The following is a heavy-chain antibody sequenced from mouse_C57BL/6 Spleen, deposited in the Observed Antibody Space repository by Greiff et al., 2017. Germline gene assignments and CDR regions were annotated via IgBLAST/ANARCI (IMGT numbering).Heavy chain of an antibody. D-gene: IGHD3-2*02. CDR3: SDSSGYGAMGY. CDR1: GYAFSSSW. V-gene: IGHV1-82*01. CDR2: IYPGDGDT. J-gene: IGHJ4*01. Sequence: QVQLQQSGPELVKPGASVKISCKASGYAFSSSWMNWVKQRPGKGLEWIGRIYPGDGDTNYNGKFKGKATLTADKSSSTAYMQLSSLTSEDSAVYFCSDSSGYGAMGYWGQGTSVTVSS.